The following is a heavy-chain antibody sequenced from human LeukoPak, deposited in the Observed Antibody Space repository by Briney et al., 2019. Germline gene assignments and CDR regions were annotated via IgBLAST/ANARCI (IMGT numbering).Heavy chain of an antibody. V-gene: IGHV1-8*01. D-gene: IGHD5-24*01. CDR3: ARNKLEMAAISS. J-gene: IGHJ5*02. Sequence: ASVKVSCKASGYTFTSYDINWVRQATGQGLEWMGWLNPNSGNTGFAQKFQGRVTMTRNTSISTAYMELSSLRSEDTAVYYCARNKLEMAAISSWGQGTLVTVSS. CDR2: LNPNSGNT. CDR1: GYTFTSYD.